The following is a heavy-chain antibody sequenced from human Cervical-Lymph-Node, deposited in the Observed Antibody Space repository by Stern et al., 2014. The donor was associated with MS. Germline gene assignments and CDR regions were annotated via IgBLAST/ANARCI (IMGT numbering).Heavy chain of an antibody. V-gene: IGHV3-53*01. CDR3: ARDTSSPERSDW. Sequence: EVQLVESGGGVIQPGGSRRLSCTASGFTVSRDYMTWVRQAPGKGREWVSLITNVGSTFYTDSVKGRFTISRDDSKNTVYLHMTSLRAEDTAMYYCARDTSSPERSDWWGQGTLVTVSS. CDR1: GFTVSRDY. CDR2: ITNVGST. D-gene: IGHD1-1*01. J-gene: IGHJ4*02.